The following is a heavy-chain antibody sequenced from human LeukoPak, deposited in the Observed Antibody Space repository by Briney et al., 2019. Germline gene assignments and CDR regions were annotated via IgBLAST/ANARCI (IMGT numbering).Heavy chain of an antibody. J-gene: IGHJ4*02. D-gene: IGHD6-19*01. V-gene: IGHV4-39*01. CDR2: IYYSGST. CDR1: GDSISSTNYY. CDR3: ARHDKPGIAVPVGLRY. Sequence: SETLSLTCTVSGDSISSTNYYWGWIRQPPGKGLEWIGSIYYSGSTYYNPSLESRVTISVDTSKNQFSLKLSSVTAADTAVYYCARHDKPGIAVPVGLRYWGQGTLVTVSS.